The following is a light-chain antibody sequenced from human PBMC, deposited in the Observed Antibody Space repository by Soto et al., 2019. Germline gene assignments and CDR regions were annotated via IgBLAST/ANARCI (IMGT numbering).Light chain of an antibody. V-gene: IGLV2-14*01. Sequence: QSALTQPASMSGSPGQSITISCTGSSSDVGRYNYVSWYQQHPGKAPKLVISEVSNRPSGVSDRFSGSKSGNTASLTISGLQSEDEADYYCSSYTGTSSTLYVFGIGTKLTVL. CDR1: SSDVGRYNY. CDR2: EVS. J-gene: IGLJ1*01. CDR3: SSYTGTSSTLYV.